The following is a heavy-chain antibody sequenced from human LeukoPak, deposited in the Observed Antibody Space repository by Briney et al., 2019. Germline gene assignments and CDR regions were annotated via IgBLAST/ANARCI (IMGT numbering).Heavy chain of an antibody. D-gene: IGHD3-10*01. V-gene: IGHV4-39*07. J-gene: IGHJ4*02. Sequence: KPSETLSLTCTVSGGSISSSSYYWGWIRQPPGKGLEWIGSIYYSGSTYYNRSLKSRVTISVDTSKNQFSLKLSSVTAADTAVYYCARETNAFHYGSGSSPIDYWGQGTLVTVSS. CDR1: GGSISSSSYY. CDR3: ARETNAFHYGSGSSPIDY. CDR2: IYYSGST.